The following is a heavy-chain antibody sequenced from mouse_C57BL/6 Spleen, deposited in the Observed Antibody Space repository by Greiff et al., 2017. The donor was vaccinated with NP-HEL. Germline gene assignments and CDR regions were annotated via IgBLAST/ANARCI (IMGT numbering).Heavy chain of an antibody. CDR3: ARVYGSSSAWFAY. CDR1: GYTFTSFW. CDR2: INPSSGYT. Sequence: QVQLQQSGAELAKPGASVKLSCKASGYTFTSFWMHWVKQRPGQGLEWIGYINPSSGYTKYNQKFKDKATLTADKSSSTAYMQLSSLTYEDSAVYYCARVYGSSSAWFAYWGQGTLVTVSA. J-gene: IGHJ3*01. V-gene: IGHV1-7*01. D-gene: IGHD1-1*01.